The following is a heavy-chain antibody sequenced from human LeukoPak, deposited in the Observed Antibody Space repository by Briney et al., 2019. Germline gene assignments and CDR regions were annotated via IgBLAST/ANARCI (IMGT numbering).Heavy chain of an antibody. D-gene: IGHD3-22*01. CDR1: GFTFSSYG. V-gene: IGHV3-33*01. J-gene: IGHJ4*02. Sequence: GGSLRLSCAASGFTFSSYGMHWVRQAPGKGLEWVAVIWYDGSNKYYADSVEGRFTISRDNSKNTLYLQMNSLRAEDTAVYYCARERPAVVVIDYWGQGTLVTVSS. CDR3: ARERPAVVVIDY. CDR2: IWYDGSNK.